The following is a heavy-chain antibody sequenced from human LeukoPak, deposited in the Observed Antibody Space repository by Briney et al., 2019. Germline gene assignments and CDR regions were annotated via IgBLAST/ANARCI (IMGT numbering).Heavy chain of an antibody. CDR2: ISGSGGST. CDR1: GFTFNSYA. CDR3: AKAIVDTPMVMVIPRRRENAYYFDY. J-gene: IGHJ4*02. V-gene: IGHV3-23*01. D-gene: IGHD5-18*01. Sequence: PGGSLRLSCAASGFTFNSYAMSWVRQAPGKGLEWVSAISGSGGSTSSADSVKGRFTISRDNSKNTLYLQMNSLRAEDTAVYYCAKAIVDTPMVMVIPRRRENAYYFDYWGQGTLVTVSS.